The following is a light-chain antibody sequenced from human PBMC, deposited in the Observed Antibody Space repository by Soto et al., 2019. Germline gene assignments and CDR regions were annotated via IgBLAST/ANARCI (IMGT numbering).Light chain of an antibody. CDR2: GAS. CDR1: QSVSRN. J-gene: IGKJ1*01. CDR3: QQYGSSGWT. Sequence: EIVMTQFPATLSVSPGERATLSCRASQSVSRNLAWYQQKPGQAPRLLIYGASSRATGIPDRFSGSGSGTDFTLTISRLEPEDFAVYYCQQYGSSGWTFGQGTKVDIK. V-gene: IGKV3-20*01.